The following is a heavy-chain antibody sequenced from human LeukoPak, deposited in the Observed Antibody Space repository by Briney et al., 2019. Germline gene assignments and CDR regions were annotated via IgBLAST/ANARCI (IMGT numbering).Heavy chain of an antibody. V-gene: IGHV3-73*01. CDR2: IRSKANSYAT. J-gene: IGHJ5*02. CDR1: GFTFSGSA. D-gene: IGHD3-16*01. CDR3: TRRGGYVWWSYPSVNT. Sequence: GGSLRLSCAASGFTFSGSAMHWVRQASGKGLEWVGRIRSKANSYATAYAASVKGRFTISRDDSKNTAYLQMNSLKTEDTAVYYCTRRGGYVWWSYPSVNTWGQGTLVTVSS.